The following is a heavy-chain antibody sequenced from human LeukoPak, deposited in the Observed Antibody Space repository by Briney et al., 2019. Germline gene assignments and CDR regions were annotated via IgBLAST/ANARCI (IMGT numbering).Heavy chain of an antibody. CDR1: GFTFNSYA. CDR2: ISGSGGDT. CDR3: AKGHLSILFPFDS. Sequence: GGSLRLSCAASGFTFNSYAMSWVRQAPGQGLEWVSGISGSGGDTYYAGSVKGRFTISRDNSKNALYLQMNSLRADDTAVYYCAKGHLSILFPFDSWGQGTLVTVSS. D-gene: IGHD2-21*01. J-gene: IGHJ4*02. V-gene: IGHV3-23*01.